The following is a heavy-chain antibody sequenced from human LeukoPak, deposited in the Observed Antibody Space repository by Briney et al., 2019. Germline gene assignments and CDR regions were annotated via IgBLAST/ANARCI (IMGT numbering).Heavy chain of an antibody. CDR2: INHSGST. V-gene: IGHV4-34*01. J-gene: IGHJ6*03. Sequence: ETLSLTCAVYGGSFSGYYWSWIRQPPGKGLEWIGEINHSGSTNYNPSLKSRVTISVETSKNQFSLKLSSVTAADTAVYYCARGRDYYYYYMDVWGKGTTVTVSS. CDR3: ARGRDYYYYYMDV. CDR1: GGSFSGYY.